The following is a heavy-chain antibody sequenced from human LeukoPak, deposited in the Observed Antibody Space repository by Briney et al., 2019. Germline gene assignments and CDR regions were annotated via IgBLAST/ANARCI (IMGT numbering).Heavy chain of an antibody. D-gene: IGHD5-12*01. J-gene: IGHJ5*02. CDR2: MYGDMRDI. CDR1: GLTFSNSW. V-gene: IGHV3-74*01. CDR3: ARDLGLRGST. Sequence: TGGSLRLSCEASGLTFSNSWMHWVRQIPGKGLVWVSRMYGDMRDISYADPVKGRFTISRDNAKNTVYLQMNSLRGEDTAVYYCARDLGLRGSTWGQGTLVTVSS.